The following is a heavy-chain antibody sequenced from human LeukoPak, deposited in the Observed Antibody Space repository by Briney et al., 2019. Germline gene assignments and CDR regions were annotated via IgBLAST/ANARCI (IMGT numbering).Heavy chain of an antibody. CDR2: IRSKAYGGTT. D-gene: IGHD5-18*01. CDR3: TRLGRDTAMVSDY. V-gene: IGHV3-49*04. Sequence: AGGSLRLSCTASGFTFGDYAMSWVRQAPGKGLEWVGFIRSKAYGGTTEYAASVKGRFTVSRDDSKSIAYLQMNSLKTEDTAVYYCTRLGRDTAMVSDYWGQGTLVTVSS. J-gene: IGHJ4*02. CDR1: GFTFGDYA.